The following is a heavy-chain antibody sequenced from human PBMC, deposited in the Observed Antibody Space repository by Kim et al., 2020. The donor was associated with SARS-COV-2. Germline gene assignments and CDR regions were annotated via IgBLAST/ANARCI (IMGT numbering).Heavy chain of an antibody. CDR3: ARHITGYSSSWSVDY. J-gene: IGHJ4*02. Sequence: SETLSLTCTVSGGSISSSSYYWGWIRQPPGKGLEWIGSIYYSGSTYYNPSLKSRVTISVDTSKNQFSLKLSSVTAADTAVYYCARHITGYSSSWSVDYWGQGTLVTVSS. CDR1: GGSISSSSYY. D-gene: IGHD6-13*01. V-gene: IGHV4-39*01. CDR2: IYYSGST.